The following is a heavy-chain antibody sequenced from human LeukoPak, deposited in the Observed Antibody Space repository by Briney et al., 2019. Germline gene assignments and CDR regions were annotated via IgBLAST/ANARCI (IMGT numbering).Heavy chain of an antibody. CDR1: GFIFSNYA. Sequence: GRSLRLSCAASGFIFSNYAMHWVRQAPGKGLEWVAVIPYDESNTYYADSVEGRFTISRDNSNNTLYLQMNSLRVEDTAVYYCAREGDYYGSGNAFDIWGQGTMVTVSS. CDR3: AREGDYYGSGNAFDI. V-gene: IGHV3-30-3*01. D-gene: IGHD3-10*01. J-gene: IGHJ3*02. CDR2: IPYDESNT.